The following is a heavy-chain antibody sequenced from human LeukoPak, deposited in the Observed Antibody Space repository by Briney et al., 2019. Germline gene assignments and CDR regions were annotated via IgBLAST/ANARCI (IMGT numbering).Heavy chain of an antibody. CDR2: IDQGGSTK. J-gene: IGHJ3*01. D-gene: IGHD1-26*01. Sequence: GGSLRLSCAASGFTFNNYWMIWVRQAPGKGLEWVANIDQGGSTKYYVDSLKGRFTISRDNAKNSLYLQMNSLRAEDTAVYYCVRDKGGRSGAIYYDAFDVWGQGTMVTVSS. CDR3: VRDKGGRSGAIYYDAFDV. V-gene: IGHV3-7*01. CDR1: GFTFNNYW.